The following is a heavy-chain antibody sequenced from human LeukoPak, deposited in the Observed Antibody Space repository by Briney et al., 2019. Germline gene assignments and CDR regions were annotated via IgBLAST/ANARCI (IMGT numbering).Heavy chain of an antibody. CDR2: IYYSGST. CDR3: ARMSGMVVRGVIPDYYYMDV. V-gene: IGHV4-39*01. D-gene: IGHD3-10*01. CDR1: GGSISSSSYY. Sequence: SETLSLTCTVYGGSISSSSYYWGWIRQTPGKGLEWTGRIYYSGSTYYNPSLKSRVTISVDTSKNQFSLKLSSVTAADTAVYYCARMSGMVVRGVIPDYYYMDVWGKGTTVTVSS. J-gene: IGHJ6*03.